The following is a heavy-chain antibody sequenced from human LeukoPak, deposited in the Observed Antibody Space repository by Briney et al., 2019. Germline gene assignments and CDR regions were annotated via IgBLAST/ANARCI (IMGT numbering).Heavy chain of an antibody. V-gene: IGHV3-7*01. CDR1: GFTFNEYW. D-gene: IGHD3-22*01. CDR3: ARDGGGSSGYYWGLGY. J-gene: IGHJ4*02. CDR2: IQGDGGEK. Sequence: GGSLRLSCAASGFTFNEYWMTWVRQAPGKGLEWVANIQGDGGEKHYVDSVKGRFTISRDNAENSLYLQMDSLRAEDTAVYYCARDGGGSSGYYWGLGYWGQGTMVTVSS.